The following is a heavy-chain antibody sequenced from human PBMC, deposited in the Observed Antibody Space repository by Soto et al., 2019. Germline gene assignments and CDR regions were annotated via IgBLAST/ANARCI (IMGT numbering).Heavy chain of an antibody. D-gene: IGHD2-2*01. V-gene: IGHV1-46*01. CDR2: INPSGGST. CDR1: GYTLTSYY. Sequence: ASVKVSCTASGYTLTSYYMHWVRQAPGQGLEWMGIINPSGGSTSYAQKFQGRVTMTRDTSTSTVYMELSSLRSEDTAVYYCARDRTVSTSGYYYGMDVWGQGTTVTVSS. CDR3: ARDRTVSTSGYYYGMDV. J-gene: IGHJ6*02.